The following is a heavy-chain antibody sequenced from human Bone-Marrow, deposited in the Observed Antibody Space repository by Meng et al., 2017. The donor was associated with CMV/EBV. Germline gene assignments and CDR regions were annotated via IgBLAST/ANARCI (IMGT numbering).Heavy chain of an antibody. CDR2: IKQDGSEK. CDR3: AKGTVWSGYLGGAMDV. Sequence: GESLKISCAASGFTFSSYWMSWVRQAPGKGLEWVANIKQDGSEKYYVDSVKGRFTISRDNAKNSLYLQMNSLRAEDTALYYCAKGTVWSGYLGGAMDVWGQGTTVTVSS. D-gene: IGHD3-3*01. CDR1: GFTFSSYW. J-gene: IGHJ6*02. V-gene: IGHV3-7*03.